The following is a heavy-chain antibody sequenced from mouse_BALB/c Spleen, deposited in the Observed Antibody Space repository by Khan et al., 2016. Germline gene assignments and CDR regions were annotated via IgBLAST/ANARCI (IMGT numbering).Heavy chain of an antibody. CDR2: INPDSAYT. J-gene: IGHJ2*01. CDR1: GYIFTSYT. V-gene: IGHV1-4*01. D-gene: IGHD2-1*01. CDR3: AREETNYAPLDY. Sequence: QVQLQQSGAELARPGAAMKMSCKTSGYIFTSYTIQWIKQRPGQGLEWIGYINPDSAYTDYNQRFKDKATLTADTSSSTAYMQLSSLTSDDSAVYYCAREETNYAPLDYWGQGTTLTVSS.